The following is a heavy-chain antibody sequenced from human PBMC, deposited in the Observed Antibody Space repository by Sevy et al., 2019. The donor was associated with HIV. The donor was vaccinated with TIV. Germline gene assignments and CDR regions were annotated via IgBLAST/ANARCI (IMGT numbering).Heavy chain of an antibody. CDR3: ARVPSTGRYGMDV. D-gene: IGHD3-10*01. J-gene: IGHJ6*02. CDR2: INGDGGSA. Sequence: GGSLRLSCAASGFTFSSYWMHWVRQAPGKGLLWVSLINGDGGSANYADSVKGRFIISRDNAKNTLYLQMNSLRADDTALYYCARVPSTGRYGMDVWGQGTTVTVSS. CDR1: GFTFSSYW. V-gene: IGHV3-74*01.